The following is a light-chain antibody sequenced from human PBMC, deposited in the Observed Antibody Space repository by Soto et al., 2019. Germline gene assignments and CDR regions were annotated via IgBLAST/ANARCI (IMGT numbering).Light chain of an antibody. CDR2: VAS. Sequence: DVQMTQSPSSLSASVGDRVTITCRASQGISKYLAWYQQKPGKVPRLLIYVASTLQSGVPSRFSGSGSGTDVILTIRSLQPEDVATYYCQKYDSAPWTFGQGTKVEIK. J-gene: IGKJ1*01. CDR1: QGISKY. V-gene: IGKV1-27*01. CDR3: QKYDSAPWT.